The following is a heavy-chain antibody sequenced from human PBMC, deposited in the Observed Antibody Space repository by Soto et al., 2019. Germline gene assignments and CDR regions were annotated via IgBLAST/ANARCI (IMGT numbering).Heavy chain of an antibody. J-gene: IGHJ1*01. Sequence: QVQLVQSGTEVKRPGASVKVSCKASGYTFTGYGISWVRQAPGQGLEWMGRINAYNANTDYAQKFQGRVTLTTDTSTSTAYMALRTLRSDDTAVYSCARRIGSPDANFGFWGQGTLVTVSS. CDR3: ARRIGSPDANFGF. CDR1: GYTFTGYG. V-gene: IGHV1-18*01. D-gene: IGHD1-1*01. CDR2: INAYNANT.